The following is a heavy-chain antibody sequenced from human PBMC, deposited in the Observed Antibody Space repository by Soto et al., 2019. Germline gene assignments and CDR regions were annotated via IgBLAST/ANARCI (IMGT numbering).Heavy chain of an antibody. D-gene: IGHD5-12*01. V-gene: IGHV5-51*01. CDR1: GYSFTSYW. J-gene: IGHJ6*02. CDR3: ARDGSSGYDHPSTRYYGMDV. CDR2: IYPGDSDT. Sequence: GESLKISCKGSGYSFTSYWIGWVRQMPGKGLEWMGIIYPGDSDTRYSPSFQGQVTISADKSISTAYLQWSSLKASDTAMYYCARDGSSGYDHPSTRYYGMDVWGQGTTVTVSS.